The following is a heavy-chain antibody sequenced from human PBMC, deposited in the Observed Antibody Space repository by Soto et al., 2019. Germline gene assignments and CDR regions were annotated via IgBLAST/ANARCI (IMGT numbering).Heavy chain of an antibody. J-gene: IGHJ6*02. V-gene: IGHV3-33*01. D-gene: IGHD2-2*02. Sequence: PGGSLRLSCAASGFTFSSYGMHWVRQAPGKGLEWVAVIWYDGSNKYYADSVKGRFTISRDNSKNTLYLQMNSLRAEDTAVYYCASLYCSSTSCHRPEGYYYYGMDVWGQGTTVTVSS. CDR1: GFTFSSYG. CDR2: IWYDGSNK. CDR3: ASLYCSSTSCHRPEGYYYYGMDV.